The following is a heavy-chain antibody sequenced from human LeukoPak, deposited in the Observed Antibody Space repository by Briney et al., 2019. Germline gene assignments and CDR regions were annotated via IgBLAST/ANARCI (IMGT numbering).Heavy chain of an antibody. D-gene: IGHD1-26*01. Sequence: PGGSLRLSCAASGFTFSSYGMHWVRQAPGKGLEWVAVIWYDGSNKYYADSVKGRFTISRDNSKNTRDLQMNSLRAEDTAVYYCARDFSPVGAAVNVWGQGTLVTVSS. CDR3: ARDFSPVGAAVNV. CDR2: IWYDGSNK. V-gene: IGHV3-33*08. CDR1: GFTFSSYG. J-gene: IGHJ4*02.